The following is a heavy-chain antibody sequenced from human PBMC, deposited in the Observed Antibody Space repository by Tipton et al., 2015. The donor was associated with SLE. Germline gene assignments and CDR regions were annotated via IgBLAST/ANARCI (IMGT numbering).Heavy chain of an antibody. Sequence: TLSLTCTVSGGSISSYYWSWIRQPPGKGLEWIGYIYYSGSTNYNPSLKSRVTISVDTSRNQFSLKLRSATAADTARYYCARVVSGQLATFFDSWGQGTLVSVSS. CDR3: ARVVSGQLATFFDS. CDR2: IYYSGST. CDR1: GGSISSYY. D-gene: IGHD6-6*01. V-gene: IGHV4-59*12. J-gene: IGHJ4*02.